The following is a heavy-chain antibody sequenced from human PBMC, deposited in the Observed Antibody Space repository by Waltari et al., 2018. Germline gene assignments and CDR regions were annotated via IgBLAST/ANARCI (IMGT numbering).Heavy chain of an antibody. CDR3: AREVCSGGSCYSGGMIVL. CDR2: IYHSGST. D-gene: IGHD2-15*01. CDR1: GYSISSGYY. Sequence: QVQLQESGPGLVKPSETLSLTCAVSGYSISSGYYWGWIRQPPGKGLEWIGSIYHSGSTYYNPSLKSRVTISVDTSKNQFSLKLSSVTAADTAVYYCAREVCSGGSCYSGGMIVLWGQGTLVTVSS. J-gene: IGHJ4*02. V-gene: IGHV4-38-2*02.